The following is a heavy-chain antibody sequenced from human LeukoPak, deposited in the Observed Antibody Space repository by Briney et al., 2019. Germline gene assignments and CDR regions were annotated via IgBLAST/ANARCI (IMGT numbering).Heavy chain of an antibody. J-gene: IGHJ5*02. V-gene: IGHV1-69*04. D-gene: IGHD2-15*01. CDR2: IIPILGIA. CDR3: ARGNNDIVVVVAATEDNWFDP. Sequence: SVTVSCKASGGTFSSYAISRVRQAPGQGLGWMGRIIPILGIANYAQKFQGRVTITADKSTSTAYMELSSLRSEDTAVYYCARGNNDIVVVVAATEDNWFDPWGQGTLVTVSS. CDR1: GGTFSSYA.